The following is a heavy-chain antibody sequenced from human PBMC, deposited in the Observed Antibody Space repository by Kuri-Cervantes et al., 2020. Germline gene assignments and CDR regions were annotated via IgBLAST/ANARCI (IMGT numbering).Heavy chain of an antibody. CDR1: GCTFDDYA. CDR3: AKGVRFGSGSHLPQDY. CDR2: ISWNSGSI. V-gene: IGHV3-9*01. D-gene: IGHD3-10*01. J-gene: IGHJ4*02. Sequence: SLIIYLAASGCTFDDYAMHWVRQAPGKGLEWVAGISWNSGSIGYADSVKGRFTISRDNAKNSLYLQMNSLRAEDTAVYYCAKGVRFGSGSHLPQDYWGQGTLVTVSS.